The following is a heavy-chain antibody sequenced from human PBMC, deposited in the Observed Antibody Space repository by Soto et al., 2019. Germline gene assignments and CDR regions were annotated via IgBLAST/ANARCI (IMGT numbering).Heavy chain of an antibody. Sequence: PGGSLRLSCAASGFTFRTYSMNSVRQAPGKGLEWVSSISSSSTYIYYADSVKGRFTISRDNAKNSLYLQMTSLRAEDTAVYYCARDQVGPLYYYYYGMDVWGQGTTVTVSS. V-gene: IGHV3-21*01. CDR2: ISSSSTYI. D-gene: IGHD1-26*01. CDR1: GFTFRTYS. CDR3: ARDQVGPLYYYYYGMDV. J-gene: IGHJ6*02.